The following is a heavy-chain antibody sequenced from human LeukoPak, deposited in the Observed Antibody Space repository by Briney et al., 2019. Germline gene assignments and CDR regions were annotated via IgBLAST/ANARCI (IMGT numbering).Heavy chain of an antibody. V-gene: IGHV3-23*01. CDR1: GFTFSSYA. CDR2: ISPSGDST. J-gene: IGHJ3*02. D-gene: IGHD3-9*01. Sequence: GGSLRLSCAASGFTFSSYAMNWVRQTPGRGLEWVSTISPSGDSTYHADSVKGRFTISRDNAKNSLYLQMNSLRAEDTAIYYCARRYFDIWGQGTMVTVSA. CDR3: ARRYFDI.